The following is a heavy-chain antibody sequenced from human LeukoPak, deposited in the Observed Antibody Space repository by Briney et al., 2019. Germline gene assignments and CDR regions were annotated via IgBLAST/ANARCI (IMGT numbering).Heavy chain of an antibody. D-gene: IGHD5-12*01. Sequence: ASVKVSCKASGYTFTSYDIHWVRQATEQGLEWMGWMNPNSGNAGYAQKFQGRVTMTRNTSISTAYMELSSLRSEDTAVYYCAKGGYSGYDGGDYWGQGTLVTVSS. CDR2: MNPNSGNA. CDR1: GYTFTSYD. V-gene: IGHV1-8*01. CDR3: AKGGYSGYDGGDY. J-gene: IGHJ4*02.